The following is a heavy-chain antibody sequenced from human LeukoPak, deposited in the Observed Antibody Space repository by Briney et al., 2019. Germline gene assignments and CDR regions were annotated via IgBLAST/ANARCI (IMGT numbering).Heavy chain of an antibody. D-gene: IGHD3-10*01. CDR1: GYTLTELS. J-gene: IGHJ4*02. CDR2: FDPEDGET. CDR3: ATGITMVRGVMFY. V-gene: IGHV1-24*01. Sequence: ASVKVSCRVSGYTLTELSMHWVRQAPGKGLEWMGGFDPEDGETIYAQKFQGRVTMTEDTSTDTAYMELSSLRSEDTAVYYCATGITMVRGVMFYWGQGTLITVSS.